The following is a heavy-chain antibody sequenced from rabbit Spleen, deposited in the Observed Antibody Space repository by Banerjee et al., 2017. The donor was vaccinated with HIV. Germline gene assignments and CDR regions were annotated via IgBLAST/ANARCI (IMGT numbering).Heavy chain of an antibody. D-gene: IGHD4-1*01. V-gene: IGHV1S7*01. CDR3: ARDLDGVIGWNFGW. Sequence: ASGFTLSSYYMNWVRQAPGKGLEWIGYIDPVFGITYYANWVNGRFSISRENAQNTVFLQMTSLTAADTATYFCARDLDGVIGWNFGWWGQGPWSPS. J-gene: IGHJ3*01. CDR2: IDPVFGIT. CDR1: GFTLSSYY.